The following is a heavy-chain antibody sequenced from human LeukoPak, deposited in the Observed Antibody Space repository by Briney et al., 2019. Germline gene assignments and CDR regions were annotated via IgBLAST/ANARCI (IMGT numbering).Heavy chain of an antibody. CDR2: FYYSGST. J-gene: IGHJ4*02. V-gene: IGHV4-39*01. Sequence: SETLSLTCTVSGGSISSSSYYWDWIRQPPGKGLEWIGNFYYSGSTYYNPSLKSRVTISVDSSKNQCSLKLSSVTAADTAVYYCARHGTVTHRFDYWGQGTLVTVSS. D-gene: IGHD4-17*01. CDR3: ARHGTVTHRFDY. CDR1: GGSISSSSYY.